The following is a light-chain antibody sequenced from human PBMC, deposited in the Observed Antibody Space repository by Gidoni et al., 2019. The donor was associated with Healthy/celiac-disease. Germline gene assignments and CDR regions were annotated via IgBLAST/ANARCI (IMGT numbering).Light chain of an antibody. J-gene: IGLJ2*01. CDR2: SNN. CDR1: SSNIGSNT. CDR3: AAWDDSLNGHVL. Sequence: QSVLTQPPSASGTPGQRVTISCSGRSSNIGSNTVNWYQQLPGTAPKLLIYSNNQRPPGVPDRFSGSKSGTSASLAISGLQSEDEADYYCAAWDDSLNGHVLFGGGTKVTVL. V-gene: IGLV1-44*01.